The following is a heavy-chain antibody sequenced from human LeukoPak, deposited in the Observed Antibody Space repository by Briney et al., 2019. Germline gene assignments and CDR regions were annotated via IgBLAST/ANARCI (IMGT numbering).Heavy chain of an antibody. CDR3: ARPRYCSGGRCYNWFDP. CDR1: GGTFSSYA. Sequence: SVKVSCKASGGTFSSYAISWVRQAPGQGLEWMGGIIPIFGTANYAQKFQGRVTITADESTSTAYMELSSLRSEDTAVYYCARPRYCSGGRCYNWFDPCGQGTLVTVSS. J-gene: IGHJ5*02. V-gene: IGHV1-69*01. D-gene: IGHD2-15*01. CDR2: IIPIFGTA.